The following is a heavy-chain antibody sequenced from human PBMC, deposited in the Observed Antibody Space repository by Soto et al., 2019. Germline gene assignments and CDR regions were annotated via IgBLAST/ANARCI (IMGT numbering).Heavy chain of an antibody. Sequence: GGSLRLSCAASGFTFSSYGMHWVRQAPGKGLEWVAVISYDGSNKYYADSVKGRFTISRDNSKNTLYLQMNSLRAEDTAVYYCARAPMVRGVMGLIDYWGQGTLVTVSS. J-gene: IGHJ4*02. D-gene: IGHD3-10*01. CDR2: ISYDGSNK. V-gene: IGHV3-30*03. CDR3: ARAPMVRGVMGLIDY. CDR1: GFTFSSYG.